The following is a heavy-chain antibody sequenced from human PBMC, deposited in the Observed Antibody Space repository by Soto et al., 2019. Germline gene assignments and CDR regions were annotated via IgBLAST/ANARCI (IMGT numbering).Heavy chain of an antibody. CDR3: ARYSSSWPVDDAFDI. J-gene: IGHJ3*02. V-gene: IGHV1-2*04. CDR1: GYTFTGYY. CDR2: INPNSGGT. D-gene: IGHD6-13*01. Sequence: ASVKVSCKASGYTFTGYYIHWVRQAPRQGLEWMGWINPNSGGTNYAQKFQGWVTMTRDTSISTAYMELSRLRSDDTAVYYCARYSSSWPVDDAFDIWGQGTMVTVSS.